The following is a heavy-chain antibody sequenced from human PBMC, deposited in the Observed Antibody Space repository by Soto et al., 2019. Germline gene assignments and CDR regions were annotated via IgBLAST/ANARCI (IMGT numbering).Heavy chain of an antibody. D-gene: IGHD3-10*01. Sequence: GGSLRLSCAASGFTFSSYWMSWVRQAPGKGLEWVANIKQDGSEKYYVDSVKGRFTISRDNAKNSLYLQMNSLRAEDTAVYYCAGPGVLYAFDIWGQGTMVTVSS. CDR3: AGPGVLYAFDI. V-gene: IGHV3-7*03. CDR1: GFTFSSYW. J-gene: IGHJ3*02. CDR2: IKQDGSEK.